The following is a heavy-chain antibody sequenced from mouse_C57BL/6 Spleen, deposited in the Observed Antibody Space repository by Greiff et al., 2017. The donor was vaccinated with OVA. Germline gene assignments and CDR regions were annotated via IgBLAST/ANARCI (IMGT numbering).Heavy chain of an antibody. D-gene: IGHD2-3*01. CDR1: GFTFSSYA. Sequence: DVKLVESGGGLVKPGGSLKLSCAASGFTFSSYAMSWVRQTPEKRLEWVATISDGGSYTYYPDNVKGRFTISRDNAKNNLYLQMSHLKSEDTAMYYCARDEGYGYWYFDVWGTGTTVTVSS. CDR3: ARDEGYGYWYFDV. J-gene: IGHJ1*03. V-gene: IGHV5-4*01. CDR2: ISDGGSYT.